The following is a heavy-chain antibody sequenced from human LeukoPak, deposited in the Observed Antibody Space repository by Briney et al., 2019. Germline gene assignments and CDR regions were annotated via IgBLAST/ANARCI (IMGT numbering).Heavy chain of an antibody. D-gene: IGHD6-19*01. J-gene: IGHJ4*02. CDR3: ARAPRYSSGWYNY. V-gene: IGHV1-8*03. CDR2: MNPKSGNT. Sequence: GASVKVSCKASGYTFTSYDINWVRQVTGQGLEWMGWMNPKSGNTGYAQKFQGRVTITRNTSISTAYMEVSSLRYEDTAVYYCARAPRYSSGWYNYWGQGTLVTVSS. CDR1: GYTFTSYD.